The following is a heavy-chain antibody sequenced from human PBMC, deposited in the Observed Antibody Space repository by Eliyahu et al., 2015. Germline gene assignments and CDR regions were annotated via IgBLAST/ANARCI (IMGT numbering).Heavy chain of an antibody. D-gene: IGHD6-19*01. CDR2: IWYDGSNK. V-gene: IGHV3-33*01. Sequence: QVQLVESGGGVXQPGRSLRLSCAASGFPXXSYGMPWVRPAPGKGXEWVAVIWYDGSNKYYADSVKGRFTISRDNSKNTLYLQMNSLRAEDTAVYYCARDGHRIAVAGCYYWGQGTLVTVSS. J-gene: IGHJ4*02. CDR3: ARDGHRIAVAGCYY. CDR1: GFPXXSYG.